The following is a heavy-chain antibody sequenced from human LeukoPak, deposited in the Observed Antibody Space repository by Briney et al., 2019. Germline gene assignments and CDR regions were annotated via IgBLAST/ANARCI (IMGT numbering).Heavy chain of an antibody. D-gene: IGHD3-22*01. Sequence: PGGSLRLSCAASGFTFRSSGMHWVRQAPGKGLEWVAFIWYDGNEIYYADSVKGRFTISRDNAKNSLYLQMNSLRAEDTAVYYCARARFYDSSGNFDYWGQGTLVTVSS. CDR2: IWYDGNEI. CDR1: GFTFRSSG. V-gene: IGHV3-33*03. J-gene: IGHJ4*02. CDR3: ARARFYDSSGNFDY.